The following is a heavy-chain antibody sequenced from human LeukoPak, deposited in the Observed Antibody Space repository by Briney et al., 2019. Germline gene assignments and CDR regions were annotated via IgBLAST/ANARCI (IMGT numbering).Heavy chain of an antibody. J-gene: IGHJ4*02. Sequence: GRSLRLSCAASGFTFSNYAIHWVRQAPGKGLEWVAFISYDGINQYYGDSVKGRFSISRDNSKNTLSLQMNSLRAEDTAVYYCARGRHSGYGYILDYWGQGTLVTVSS. CDR2: ISYDGINQ. V-gene: IGHV3-30*01. D-gene: IGHD5-12*01. CDR3: ARGRHSGYGYILDY. CDR1: GFTFSNYA.